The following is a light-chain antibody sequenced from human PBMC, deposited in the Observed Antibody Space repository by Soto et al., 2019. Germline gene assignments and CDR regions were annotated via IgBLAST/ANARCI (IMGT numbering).Light chain of an antibody. CDR2: DVS. CDR1: SVDVGGYNY. J-gene: IGLJ2*01. CDR3: SSYTGSSTYVV. Sequence: QSALTQPASVSGSPGQSITISCTGTSVDVGGYNYVSWYQQHPGKAPKLMIYDVSNRPSGVSNRFSGSKSGNTASLTISGLQAEDEADYYCSSYTGSSTYVVFGGGTKVTVL. V-gene: IGLV2-14*01.